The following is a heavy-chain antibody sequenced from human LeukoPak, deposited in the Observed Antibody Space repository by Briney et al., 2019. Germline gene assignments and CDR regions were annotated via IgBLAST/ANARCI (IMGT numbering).Heavy chain of an antibody. Sequence: GGSLRLSCAASGFTFSTYWMSWVRQTPGKGLEWMANIKQDGTEKYYVDSVKGRFTISRDNAKNSLYLQMNSLRAEDTAVYYCARGGSYCDYWGQGTLVTVSS. J-gene: IGHJ4*02. CDR3: ARGGSYCDY. V-gene: IGHV3-7*05. D-gene: IGHD1-26*01. CDR1: GFTFSTYW. CDR2: IKQDGTEK.